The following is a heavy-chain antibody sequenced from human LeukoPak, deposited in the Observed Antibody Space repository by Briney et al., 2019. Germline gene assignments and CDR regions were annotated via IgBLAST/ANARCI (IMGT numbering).Heavy chain of an antibody. D-gene: IGHD3-10*01. CDR1: GYSFTSYW. J-gene: IGHJ6*04. V-gene: IGHV5-10-1*01. Sequence: GESLRISCKGSGYSFTSYWISWVRQMPGKGLEWMGRIDPSDSYTNYSPSFQGHVTISADKSISTAYLQWSSLKASDTAMYYCARHQPGLIRLGEYGMDVWGKGTTVTVSS. CDR3: ARHQPGLIRLGEYGMDV. CDR2: IDPSDSYT.